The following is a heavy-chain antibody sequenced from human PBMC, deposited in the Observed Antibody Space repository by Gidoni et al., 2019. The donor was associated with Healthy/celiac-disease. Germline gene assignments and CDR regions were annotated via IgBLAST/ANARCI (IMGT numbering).Heavy chain of an antibody. D-gene: IGHD2-2*01. V-gene: IGHV1-69*02. J-gene: IGHJ4*02. CDR1: GGTFSSYT. CDR2: IIPILGIA. Sequence: QVQLVQSGAEVKKPGSSVKVSCKASGGTFSSYTISWVRQAPGQGLEWMGRIIPILGIANYAQKFQGRVTITADKSTSTAYMELSSLRSEDTAVYYCASPYCSSTSCQYYFDYWGQGTLVTVSS. CDR3: ASPYCSSTSCQYYFDY.